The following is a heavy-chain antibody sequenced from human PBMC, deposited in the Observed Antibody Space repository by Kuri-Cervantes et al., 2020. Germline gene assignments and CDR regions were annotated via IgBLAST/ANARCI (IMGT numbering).Heavy chain of an antibody. CDR2: ISAYNGNT. Sequence: ASVKVSCKASGYTFTTYGISWVRQAPGQGLEWMGWISAYNGNTKYAQKLQGRVTMTTDTSTSTAYMELRSLRSDDTAVYYCARDKPRYSEKRFDPWGQGTLVTVSS. V-gene: IGHV1-18*01. J-gene: IGHJ5*02. CDR1: GYTFTTYG. D-gene: IGHD6-13*01. CDR3: ARDKPRYSEKRFDP.